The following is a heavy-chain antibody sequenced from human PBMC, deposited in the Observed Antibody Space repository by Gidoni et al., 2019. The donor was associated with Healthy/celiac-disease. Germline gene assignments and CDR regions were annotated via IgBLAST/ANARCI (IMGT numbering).Heavy chain of an antibody. D-gene: IGHD3-22*01. CDR1: GFTVSSNY. J-gene: IGHJ3*02. Sequence: EVQLVESGGGLVQPGGSLRLSCAASGFTVSSNYMSWVRQAPGKGLEWVSVIYSGGSTYYADSVKGRFTISRDNSKNTLYLQMNSLRAEDTAVYYCATRRGYDSSGIGAFDIWGQGTMVTVSS. CDR3: ATRRGYDSSGIGAFDI. V-gene: IGHV3-66*01. CDR2: IYSGGST.